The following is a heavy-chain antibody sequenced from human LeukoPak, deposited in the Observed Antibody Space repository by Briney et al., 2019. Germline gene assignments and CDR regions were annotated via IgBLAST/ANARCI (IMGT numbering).Heavy chain of an antibody. D-gene: IGHD3-3*01. CDR2: IYYSGST. CDR1: GGSISSYY. V-gene: IGHV4-59*01. Sequence: PSETLSLTCTVSGGSISSYYWSWIRQPPGKGLEWIAYIYYSGSTNYNPSLKSRVTISVDTSKNQFSLKLSSVTAADTAVYYCARLSHYDFWSGYPSVVPHFDYWGQGTLVTVSS. J-gene: IGHJ4*02. CDR3: ARLSHYDFWSGYPSVVPHFDY.